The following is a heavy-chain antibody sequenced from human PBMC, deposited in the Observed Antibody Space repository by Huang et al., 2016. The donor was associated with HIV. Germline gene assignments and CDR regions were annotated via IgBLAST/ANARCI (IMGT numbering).Heavy chain of an antibody. CDR1: EYTFTDYY. Sequence: QVQLVQSGTEVKKPGASVKVSCKTSEYTFTDYYVHWVRQAPGQGLEWMGWVNPNTDVIKYAQKFQGRFTMTSDTSMSTAYMELTSLISDDTAVYYCAREASWGCRGGSCYLDHWGQGTLVTVSS. V-gene: IGHV1-2*02. CDR2: VNPNTDVI. J-gene: IGHJ5*02. CDR3: AREASWGCRGGSCYLDH. D-gene: IGHD2-15*01.